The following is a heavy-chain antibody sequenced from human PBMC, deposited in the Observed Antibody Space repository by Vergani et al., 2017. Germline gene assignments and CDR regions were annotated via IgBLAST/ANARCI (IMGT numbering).Heavy chain of an antibody. CDR1: GFSVTTNGVG. J-gene: IGHJ3*01. Sequence: QIPLKESGPTLVKPTPTLTLTCNFSGFSVTTNGVGVVWLRQPPGKALEWLAVLYWNDHKRFSPSLKNRPGITKDPFKSQVVLTMTNLDSTDRGTYFCARGRWYGSAAPGAFDVWGQGTSVTVSS. CDR2: LYWNDHK. CDR3: ARGRWYGSAAPGAFDV. D-gene: IGHD6-19*01. V-gene: IGHV2-5*01.